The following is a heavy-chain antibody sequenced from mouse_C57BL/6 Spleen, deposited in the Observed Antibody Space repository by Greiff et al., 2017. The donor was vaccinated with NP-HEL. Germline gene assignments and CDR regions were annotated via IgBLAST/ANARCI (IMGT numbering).Heavy chain of an antibody. V-gene: IGHV1-69*01. Sequence: QVQLQQSGAELVMPGASVKLSCKASGYTFTSYWMHWVKQRPGQGLEWIGEIDPSDSYTNYNHKFKGQSTLTVDKSSSTAYMQLSSLTSEDSAVYYCARGEGAMDYWGQGTSVTVSS. CDR3: ARGEGAMDY. CDR2: IDPSDSYT. J-gene: IGHJ4*01. CDR1: GYTFTSYW.